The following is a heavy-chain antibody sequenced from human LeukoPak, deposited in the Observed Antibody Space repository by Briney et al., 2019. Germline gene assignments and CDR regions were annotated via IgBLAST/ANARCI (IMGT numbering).Heavy chain of an antibody. V-gene: IGHV3-30*18. Sequence: PGGSLRLSCAASGFTFSSYGMHWVRQAPGKGLEWVAVISYDGSNKYYADSVKGRFTISRDNSKNTPYLQMNSLRAEDTAVYYCAKLLKQQLADFDYWGQGTLVTVSS. J-gene: IGHJ4*02. CDR2: ISYDGSNK. CDR1: GFTFSSYG. D-gene: IGHD6-13*01. CDR3: AKLLKQQLADFDY.